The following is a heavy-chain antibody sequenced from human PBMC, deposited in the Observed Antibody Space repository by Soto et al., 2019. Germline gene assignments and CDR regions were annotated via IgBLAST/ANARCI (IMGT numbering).Heavy chain of an antibody. CDR2: TYYRSKWYN. Sequence: PSQTLSLTCAISGDSVSSNSAAWNWIRQSPSRGLEWLGRTYYRSKWYNDYAVSVKSRITINPDTSKNQFSLQLNSVTHEDTAVYYCARVPLYYFVSSGADPYDAFDICARGTMVP. CDR3: ARVPLYYFVSSGADPYDAFDI. V-gene: IGHV6-1*01. J-gene: IGHJ3*02. D-gene: IGHD3-22*01. CDR1: GDSVSSNSAA.